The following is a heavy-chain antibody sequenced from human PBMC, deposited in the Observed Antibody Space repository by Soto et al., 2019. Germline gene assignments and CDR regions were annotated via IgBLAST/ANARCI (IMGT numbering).Heavy chain of an antibody. CDR2: INPKRDDT. D-gene: IGHD4-4*01. J-gene: IGHJ5*02. CDR1: GYPFCDNQ. V-gene: IGHV1-2*02. Sequence: ASLRVSCNASGYPFCDNQIHCLRRLPGKGLEGMGRINPKRDDTNYAQKFQGRVTMTRDTSIDTAYLELTGLTSDDTATYYCARKHSLDYIRWGLDPWGQGTLVTVSS. CDR3: ARKHSLDYIRWGLDP.